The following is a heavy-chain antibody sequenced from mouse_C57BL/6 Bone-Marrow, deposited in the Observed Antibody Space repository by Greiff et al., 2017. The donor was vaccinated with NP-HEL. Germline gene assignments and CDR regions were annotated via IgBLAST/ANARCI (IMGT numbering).Heavy chain of an antibody. CDR3: ARGHITTVVATDY. CDR1: GFTFSDYG. CDR2: ISSGSSTI. Sequence: EVKVEESGGGLVKPGGSLKLSCAASGFTFSDYGMHWVRQAPEKGLEWVAYISSGSSTIYYADTVKGRFTISRDNAKNTLFLQMTSLRSEDTAMYYCARGHITTVVATDYWGQGTTLTVSS. V-gene: IGHV5-17*01. J-gene: IGHJ2*01. D-gene: IGHD1-1*01.